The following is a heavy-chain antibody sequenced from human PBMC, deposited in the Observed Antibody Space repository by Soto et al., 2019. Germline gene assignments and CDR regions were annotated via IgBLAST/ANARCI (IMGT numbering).Heavy chain of an antibody. V-gene: IGHV3-74*01. CDR2: INSDGSRT. CDR1: GFTFSTYW. Sequence: EVQLVESGGGLGQPGGSLRLSCAASGFTFSTYWMHWVRQAPGKGLVWVSRINSDGSRTNYAGSVKGRFTTFRDNAKNTLYLHLYSLTAEDTAVYYCATVGTGSYDWFEPWGQGTLVTVSS. J-gene: IGHJ5*02. CDR3: ATVGTGSYDWFEP. D-gene: IGHD1-26*01.